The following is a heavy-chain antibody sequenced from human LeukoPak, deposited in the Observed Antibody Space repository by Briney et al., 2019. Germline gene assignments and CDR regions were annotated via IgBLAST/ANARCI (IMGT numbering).Heavy chain of an antibody. Sequence: GGSLRLSCAASGFTFSSYAMSWVRQAPGKRLEWVSYISGRGGSTYYADSVKGRFTISRDNSKNTLYLQMNSLRADDTAVYYCVKDRGVSSSWYPRDFDYWGQGTLVTVSS. CDR1: GFTFSSYA. CDR2: ISGRGGST. CDR3: VKDRGVSSSWYPRDFDY. J-gene: IGHJ4*02. D-gene: IGHD6-13*01. V-gene: IGHV3-23*01.